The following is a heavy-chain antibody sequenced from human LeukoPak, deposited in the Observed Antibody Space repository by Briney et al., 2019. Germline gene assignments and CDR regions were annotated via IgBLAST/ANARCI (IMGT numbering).Heavy chain of an antibody. Sequence: SETLSLTCTVSGGSINSYYWSWIRQPPGKGLEWIGGIYYSGSTYYNPSLKSRVTISVDTSKNQFSLKLSSVTAADTAVYYCARASGSSVSFDRIDYWGQGTLVTVSS. D-gene: IGHD1-26*01. CDR1: GGSINSYY. J-gene: IGHJ4*02. CDR2: IYYSGST. CDR3: ARASGSSVSFDRIDY. V-gene: IGHV4-59*12.